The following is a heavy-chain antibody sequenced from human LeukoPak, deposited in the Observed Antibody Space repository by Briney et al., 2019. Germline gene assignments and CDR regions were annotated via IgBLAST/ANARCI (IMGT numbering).Heavy chain of an antibody. CDR1: GGTFSSYA. CDR3: ARDRPAGVYGPRDFDY. V-gene: IGHV1-69*13. D-gene: IGHD5/OR15-5a*01. J-gene: IGHJ4*02. Sequence: SVKVSCKASGGTFSSYAISWVRQAPGQGLEWMGGIIPIFGTANYAQKFQGRVTITADESTSTAYMELSSLRSEDTAVYYCARDRPAGVYGPRDFDYWGQGTLVTVSS. CDR2: IIPIFGTA.